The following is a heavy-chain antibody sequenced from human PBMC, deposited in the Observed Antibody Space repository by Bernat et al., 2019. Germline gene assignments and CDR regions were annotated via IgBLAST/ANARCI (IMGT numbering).Heavy chain of an antibody. Sequence: QVQLVESGGGVVQPGRSLRLSCAASGFTFSSYGMHWVRQAPGKGLEWVAVIWYDGSNKYYADSVKGRFTISRDNSKNTLYLQMNSLRAEDTAVYYCARPKHCSGGSGRYYYYMDVWGKGTTVTVSS. CDR3: ARPKHCSGGSGRYYYYMDV. CDR2: IWYDGSNK. CDR1: GFTFSSYG. V-gene: IGHV3-33*01. D-gene: IGHD2-15*01. J-gene: IGHJ6*03.